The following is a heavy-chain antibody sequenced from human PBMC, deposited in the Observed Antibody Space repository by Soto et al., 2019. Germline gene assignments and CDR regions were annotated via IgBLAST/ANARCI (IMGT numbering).Heavy chain of an antibody. CDR2: INHSGST. CDR1: GGSLSGYY. Sequence: SETLSLTCAVYGGSLSGYYWSWIRQPPGKGLEWIGEINHSGSTNYNPSLKSRVTISVDTSKNQFSLKLSSVTAADTAVYYCARGQVPQGLVRLFDYWGEGTLVTVYS. D-gene: IGHD6-19*01. V-gene: IGHV4-34*01. CDR3: ARGQVPQGLVRLFDY. J-gene: IGHJ4*02.